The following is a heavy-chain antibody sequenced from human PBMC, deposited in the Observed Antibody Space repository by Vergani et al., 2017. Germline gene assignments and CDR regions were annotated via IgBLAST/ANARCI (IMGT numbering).Heavy chain of an antibody. D-gene: IGHD2-8*02. CDR2: INSDGSST. V-gene: IGHV3-74*02. J-gene: IGHJ5*02. Sequence: VQLVESGGGVVQPGRSLRLSCAASGFTFSSYWMHWVRQAPGKGLVWVSRINSDGSSTSYADSVKGRFTISRDNAKNTLYLQMNSLRAEDTAVYYCARGLRVVDNWFDPWGQGTLVTVSS. CDR1: GFTFSSYW. CDR3: ARGLRVVDNWFDP.